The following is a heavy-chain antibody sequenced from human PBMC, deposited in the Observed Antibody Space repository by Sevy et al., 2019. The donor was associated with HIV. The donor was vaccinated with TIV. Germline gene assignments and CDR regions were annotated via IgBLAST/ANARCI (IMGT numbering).Heavy chain of an antibody. D-gene: IGHD5-12*01. CDR1: GFSFSRFW. V-gene: IGHV3-74*01. J-gene: IGHJ3*02. CDR2: INGDETST. Sequence: GGSLRLSCAASGFSFSRFWMHWVRQAPGKGLVWVSRINGDETSTSYADSVKGRFTISRDKARHTLFLQMNSLTVEDTAVYYCARRDGYTRRAFDMWGQGTMVTVSS. CDR3: ARRDGYTRRAFDM.